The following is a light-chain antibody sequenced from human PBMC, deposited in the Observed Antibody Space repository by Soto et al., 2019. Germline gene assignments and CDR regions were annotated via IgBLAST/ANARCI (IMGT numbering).Light chain of an antibody. CDR2: DTY. V-gene: IGKV3-11*01. J-gene: IGKJ4*01. CDR3: QQRSVWPTLT. Sequence: EIALTQSPATLSLSPGERATLSCRASHSVSKYLAWYQQKPGQAPRLLINDTYNRATGNPAAFSGSGSGSDFTLTISCLEPEDFAFYYCQQRSVWPTLTFGGGTNVESK. CDR1: HSVSKY.